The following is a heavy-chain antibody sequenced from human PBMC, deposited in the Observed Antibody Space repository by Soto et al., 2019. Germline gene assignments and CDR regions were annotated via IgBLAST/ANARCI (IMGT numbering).Heavy chain of an antibody. CDR3: ARGPFTTGTTGYYYYYMDV. V-gene: IGHV1-18*01. CDR2: ISAYNGNT. Sequence: ASVKVSCKASGYTFTSYGISWVRQAPGQGLEWMGWISAYNGNTNYAQKLQGRVTMTTDTSTSTAYMELRSLRSDDTAVYYCARGPFTTGTTGYYYYYMDVWGKGTPVTVSS. D-gene: IGHD1-1*01. J-gene: IGHJ6*03. CDR1: GYTFTSYG.